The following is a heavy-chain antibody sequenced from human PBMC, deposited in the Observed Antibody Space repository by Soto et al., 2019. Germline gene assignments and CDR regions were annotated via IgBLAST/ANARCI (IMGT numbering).Heavy chain of an antibody. CDR3: ARDIREVNYGGNTYYYGMDV. CDR1: GFTFSSYA. CDR2: ISYDGSNK. D-gene: IGHD4-17*01. J-gene: IGHJ6*02. V-gene: IGHV3-30-3*01. Sequence: PGGSLRLSCAASGFTFSSYAMHWVRQAPGKGLEWVAVISYDGSNKYYADSVKGRFTISRDNSKNTLYLQMNSLRAEDTAVYYCARDIREVNYGGNTYYYGMDVWGQGTTVTVSS.